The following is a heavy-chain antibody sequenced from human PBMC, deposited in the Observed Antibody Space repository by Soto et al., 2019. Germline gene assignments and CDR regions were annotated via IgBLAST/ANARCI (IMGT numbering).Heavy chain of an antibody. J-gene: IGHJ4*01. D-gene: IGHD2-2*01. V-gene: IGHV1-18*01. CDR3: TSNWSSRSVYSPLCAL. CDR1: GYNLTTYG. Sequence: QVQLVQSGAEEKKPGASVKVSCKASGYNLTTYGLRRVRQAPGQGLEWMGWINTYNGATKYAQTFQGRVTMTRDTSTSTACMELTSLRTADTAVYDVTSNWSSRSVYSPLCALWCQGTMV. CDR2: INTYNGAT.